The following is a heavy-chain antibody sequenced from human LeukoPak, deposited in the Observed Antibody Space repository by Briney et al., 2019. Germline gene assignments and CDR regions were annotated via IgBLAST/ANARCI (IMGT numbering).Heavy chain of an antibody. CDR2: IKQDGSEK. CDR3: ARDWWPVDGAGGMDV. CDR1: GFTFSSYW. D-gene: IGHD2-15*01. Sequence: GGSLRLSYAASGFTFSSYWMSWVRQAPGKGLEWVANIKQDGSEKYYVDSVKGRFTISRDNAKNSLYLQMNSLRAEDTAAYYCARDWWPVDGAGGMDVWGQGTTVTVSS. V-gene: IGHV3-7*01. J-gene: IGHJ6*02.